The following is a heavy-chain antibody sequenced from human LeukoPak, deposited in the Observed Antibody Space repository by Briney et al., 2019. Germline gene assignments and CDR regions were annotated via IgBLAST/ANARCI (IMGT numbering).Heavy chain of an antibody. CDR2: IIPIFGTA. CDR1: GGTFSSYA. V-gene: IGHV1-69*13. J-gene: IGHJ3*02. CDR3: ARGSVKKEDAFDI. Sequence: GASVKVSCKASGGTFSSYAISWVRQAPGQGLEWMGGIIPIFGTANYAQKFQGRVTITADESTSTAYMELSSLRSEDTAVYYCARGSVKKEDAFDIWGQGTMVTVSS.